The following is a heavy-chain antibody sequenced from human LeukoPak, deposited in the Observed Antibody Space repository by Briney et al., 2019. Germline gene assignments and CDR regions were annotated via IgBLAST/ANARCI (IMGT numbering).Heavy chain of an antibody. V-gene: IGHV3-66*01. CDR1: GFTVTSNY. Sequence: PGGSLRLSCAASGFTVTSNYMSCVRHAPGKGLERVSNIYSAGCAYYADSVRGRFTISRDNTRNTQCLQMNSLRAEDTAMYYCARVFPPNWFDPWGQGTLVTVSS. CDR3: ARVFPPNWFDP. CDR2: IYSAGCA. D-gene: IGHD3-10*02. J-gene: IGHJ5*02.